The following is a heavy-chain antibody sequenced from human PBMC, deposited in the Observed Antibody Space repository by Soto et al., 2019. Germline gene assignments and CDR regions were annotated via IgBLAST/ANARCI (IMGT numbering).Heavy chain of an antibody. V-gene: IGHV4-59*01. Sequence: PSETLSLTCTVSGGSISSYYWSWIRQPPGKGLEWIGYIYYSGSTNYNPSLKSRVTISVDTSKNQFSLKLSSVTAADTAVYYCATGQLWDFDYWGQGTLVTVSS. J-gene: IGHJ4*02. CDR3: ATGQLWDFDY. CDR2: IYYSGST. D-gene: IGHD5-18*01. CDR1: GGSISSYY.